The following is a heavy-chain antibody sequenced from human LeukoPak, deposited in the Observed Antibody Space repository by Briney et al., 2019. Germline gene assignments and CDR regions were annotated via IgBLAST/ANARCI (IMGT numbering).Heavy chain of an antibody. Sequence: GGSLRLSCAAPGFTFSSYSMNWVRQAPGKVLEWVSSISSSSSYIYYADSVKGRFTISRDNAKNSLYLQMNSLRAEDTAVYYCARDELMVRGVPFDYWGQGTLVTVSS. V-gene: IGHV3-21*01. CDR2: ISSSSSYI. CDR1: GFTFSSYS. D-gene: IGHD3-10*01. CDR3: ARDELMVRGVPFDY. J-gene: IGHJ4*02.